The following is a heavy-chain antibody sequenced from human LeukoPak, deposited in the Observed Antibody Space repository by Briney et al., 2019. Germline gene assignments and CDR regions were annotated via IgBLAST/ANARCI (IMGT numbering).Heavy chain of an antibody. Sequence: GGSLRLSCAVSGFSIRSSWMSWVRQTPGKGLEWVADMNEDGSVTWYADSVKGRFTISRDNAKNSLYLQMNSLRVDDTAVYYCARDRGYSTFDYWGQGTLVTVSS. D-gene: IGHD4-23*01. J-gene: IGHJ4*02. CDR1: GFSIRSSW. CDR2: MNEDGSVT. V-gene: IGHV3-7*01. CDR3: ARDRGYSTFDY.